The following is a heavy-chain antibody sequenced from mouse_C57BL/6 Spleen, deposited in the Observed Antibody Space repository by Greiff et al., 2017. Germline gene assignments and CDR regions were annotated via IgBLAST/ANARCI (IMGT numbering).Heavy chain of an antibody. Sequence: QVQLQQPGAELVRPGSSVKLSCKASGYTFTSYWMDWVKQRPGQGLEWIGNIYPSDSETHYNQKFKDKATLTVDKSSSTAYMQLSSLTSEDSAVYYGARGDYYGSSGYFDYWGQGTTLTVSS. J-gene: IGHJ2*01. V-gene: IGHV1-61*01. CDR1: GYTFTSYW. D-gene: IGHD1-1*01. CDR3: ARGDYYGSSGYFDY. CDR2: IYPSDSET.